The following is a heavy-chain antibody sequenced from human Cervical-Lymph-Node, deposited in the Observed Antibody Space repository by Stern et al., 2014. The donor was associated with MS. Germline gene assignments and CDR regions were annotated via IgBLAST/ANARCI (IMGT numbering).Heavy chain of an antibody. CDR2: ISYDVSNK. V-gene: IGHV3-30*04. CDR1: GFTFNTYA. D-gene: IGHD3-10*01. J-gene: IGHJ6*02. CDR3: ARDGAFGANGMDV. Sequence: VQLEESGGGVVQPGRSLRLSCAASGFTFNTYAMHWVRQAPGKGLERGAAISYDVSNKDYADSVKGRLTISRDNSKNTLYLQMNSLRAEDTAVSYCARDGAFGANGMDVWGQGTTVTVSS.